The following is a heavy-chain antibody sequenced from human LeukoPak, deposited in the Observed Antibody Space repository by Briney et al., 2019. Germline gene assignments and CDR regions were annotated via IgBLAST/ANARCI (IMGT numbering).Heavy chain of an antibody. J-gene: IGHJ6*02. CDR1: GFTFSSYG. V-gene: IGHV3-30*03. CDR3: ARDYRDYYYGMDV. CDR2: ISYDGSNK. Sequence: GRSLRLSCAASGFTFSSYGMHWVRQAPGKGLEWVAVISYDGSNKYYADSVKGRFTISRDNSKNTLYLQMNSLRAEDTAVYYCARDYRDYYYGMDVWGQGTTVTVSS. D-gene: IGHD4-11*01.